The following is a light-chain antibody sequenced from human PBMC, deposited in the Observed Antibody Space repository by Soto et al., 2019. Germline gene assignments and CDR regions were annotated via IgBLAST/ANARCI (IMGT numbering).Light chain of an antibody. V-gene: IGKV1-33*01. CDR1: QDISNY. CDR2: DAS. Sequence: DIQMTQSPSSLSASVGDRVTITCQASQDISNYLNWYQHKPGKAPKLLIYDASNLETGVPSRFSGSGSGTDFTFTITSLQTEDIATYYCQQYKHLITFGQGTRLEIK. CDR3: QQYKHLIT. J-gene: IGKJ5*01.